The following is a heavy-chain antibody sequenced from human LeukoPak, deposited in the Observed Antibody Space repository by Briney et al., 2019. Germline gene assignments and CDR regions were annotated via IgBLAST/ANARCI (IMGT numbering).Heavy chain of an antibody. D-gene: IGHD3-10*01. J-gene: IGHJ6*02. CDR1: GGSFSGHY. CDR2: INHSGST. V-gene: IGHV4-34*01. Sequence: SETLSLTCAVYGGSFSGHYWSWIRQPPGKGLEWIGEINHSGSTNYNPSLKSRVTISVDTSKNQFSLKLSSVTAADTAVYYCARGVWFGELFALSYYYYGMDVWGQGTTVTVSS. CDR3: ARGVWFGELFALSYYYYGMDV.